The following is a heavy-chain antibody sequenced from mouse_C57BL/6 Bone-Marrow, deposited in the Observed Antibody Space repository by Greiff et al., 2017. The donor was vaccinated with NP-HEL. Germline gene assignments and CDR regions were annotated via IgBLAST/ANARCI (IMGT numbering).Heavy chain of an antibody. Sequence: EVQRVESGGDLMKPGGSLKLSCAASGFTFSSYGMSWVRQTPDKRLEWVATISRGGSYTYYPDSVKGRFTISRDNAKNTLYLQMSSLKSEDTAMYYCARRFLYYFDYWGQGTTLTVSS. V-gene: IGHV5-6*01. CDR1: GFTFSSYG. CDR3: ARRFLYYFDY. CDR2: ISRGGSYT. J-gene: IGHJ2*01.